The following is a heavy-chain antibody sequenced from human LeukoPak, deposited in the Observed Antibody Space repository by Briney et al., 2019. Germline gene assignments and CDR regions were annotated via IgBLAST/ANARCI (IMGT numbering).Heavy chain of an antibody. CDR2: IYYTGST. J-gene: IGHJ3*02. CDR3: ARTGSGYYYGGDAFDI. V-gene: IGHV4-39*01. Sequence: SETLSLTCTVSGGSIRSSSYYWGWIRQPPGKGLEWIGCIYYTGSTYYNPSLKSRVTISVDTSKNQFSLKLSSVTAADTAVYYCARTGSGYYYGGDAFDIWGQGTMVTVSS. CDR1: GGSIRSSSYY. D-gene: IGHD3-22*01.